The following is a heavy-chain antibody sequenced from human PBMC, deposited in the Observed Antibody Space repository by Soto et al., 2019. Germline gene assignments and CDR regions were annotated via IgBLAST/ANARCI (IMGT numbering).Heavy chain of an antibody. D-gene: IGHD5-18*01. CDR1: GYTFYSHS. Sequence: ASVKVSCKASGYTFYSHSISWVRQAPGQGLEWMGRISADNGNTNYAQKFRGRVTMTTDTSTSTVYMELRNLRSDDTAVYYCARCIQQDYYYGMDVWGQGTTVPVSS. CDR2: ISADNGNT. V-gene: IGHV1-18*01. J-gene: IGHJ6*02. CDR3: ARCIQQDYYYGMDV.